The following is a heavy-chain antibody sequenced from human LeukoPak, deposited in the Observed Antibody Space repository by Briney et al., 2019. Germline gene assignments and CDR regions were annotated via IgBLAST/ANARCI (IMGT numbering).Heavy chain of an antibody. CDR2: ISYDGSNK. J-gene: IGHJ5*02. V-gene: IGHV3-30*03. CDR3: ARDQDYDILTGYPSGWFDP. CDR1: GFTFSSYG. Sequence: PGRSLRLSCAASGFTFSSYGMHWVRQAPGKGLEWVAVISYDGSNKYYADSVKGRFTISRDNSKNTLYLQMNSLRAEDTAVYYCARDQDYDILTGYPSGWFDPWGQGTLVTVSS. D-gene: IGHD3-9*01.